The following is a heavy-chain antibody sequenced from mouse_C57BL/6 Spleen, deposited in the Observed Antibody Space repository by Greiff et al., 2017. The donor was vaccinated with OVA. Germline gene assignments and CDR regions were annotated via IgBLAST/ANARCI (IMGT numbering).Heavy chain of an antibody. Sequence: QVQLQQPGAELVKPGASVKLSCKASGYTFTSYWMQWVKQRPGQGLAWIGEIDPSDSYTNYNQKFKGKATLTVDTSSSTAYMQLSSLTSEDSAVYYCARYRTTVPHWYFDVWGTGTTVTVSS. V-gene: IGHV1-50*01. J-gene: IGHJ1*03. D-gene: IGHD1-1*01. CDR1: GYTFTSYW. CDR2: IDPSDSYT. CDR3: ARYRTTVPHWYFDV.